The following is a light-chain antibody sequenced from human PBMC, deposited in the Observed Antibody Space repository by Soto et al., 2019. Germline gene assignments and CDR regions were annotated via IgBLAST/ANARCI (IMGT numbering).Light chain of an antibody. V-gene: IGLV2-8*01. Sequence: QSVLTQPPSASGSPGQSVTISCTGTSSDVGAYNYVSWYQQHPGKAPKLMIYEVTKRPSGVPDRFSGSKSGNTASLTVSGLQAEDEADYYCSSYAGSNNLFGGGTKVTVL. J-gene: IGLJ3*02. CDR2: EVT. CDR3: SSYAGSNNL. CDR1: SSDVGAYNY.